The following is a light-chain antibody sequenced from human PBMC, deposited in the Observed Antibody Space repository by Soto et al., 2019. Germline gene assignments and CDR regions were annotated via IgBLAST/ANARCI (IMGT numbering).Light chain of an antibody. CDR1: QTILYSSNNKNY. CDR2: WAS. CDR3: QQYYSSPQT. J-gene: IGKJ1*01. Sequence: DIVMTQSPDSLAVSLGERATINCKSSQTILYSSNNKNYLAWYQQKPGQPPKLLIYWASTRESGVPDRFRGRGSGTDFTLTISSLQAEDVAVYYCQQYYSSPQTFGQGTKVEIK. V-gene: IGKV4-1*01.